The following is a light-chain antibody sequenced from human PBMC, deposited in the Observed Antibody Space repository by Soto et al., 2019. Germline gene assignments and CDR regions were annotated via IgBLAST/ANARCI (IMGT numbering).Light chain of an antibody. CDR1: ESIRTW. V-gene: IGKV1D-16*01. Sequence: DVQMTQSPSTLSASVGDRVTITCRASESIRTWLAWYQHKPGKAPKFLIYAASSLHSGVPSKFSGSGSGTDFTLTISDVQPEDFALYYCHQRQSWPRTFGQGTKAAI. CDR2: AAS. J-gene: IGKJ1*01. CDR3: HQRQSWPRT.